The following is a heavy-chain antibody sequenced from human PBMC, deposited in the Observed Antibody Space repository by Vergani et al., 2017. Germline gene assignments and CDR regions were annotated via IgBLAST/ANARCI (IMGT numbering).Heavy chain of an antibody. V-gene: IGHV3-66*02. CDR1: GFTVSSNY. CDR2: IYSDGST. CDR3: ARDISSWYYFDY. Sequence: EVQLVESGGGLVQPGGSLRLSCAASGFTVSSNYMSWVRQAPGKGLEWVSVIYSDGSTYYADSVKGRFTNSRDNSKNTLYRQMNSLRAEDTAVYYCARDISSWYYFDYWGQGTLVTVSS. D-gene: IGHD6-13*01. J-gene: IGHJ4*02.